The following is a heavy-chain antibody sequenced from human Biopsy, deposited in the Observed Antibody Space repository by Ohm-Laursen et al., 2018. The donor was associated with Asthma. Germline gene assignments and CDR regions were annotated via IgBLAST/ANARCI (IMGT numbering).Heavy chain of an antibody. CDR3: VRHQYSSSWSTFDY. Sequence: GTLSLTCPVSGRSITSSSYYWGWIRQPPGKRMEWIGSMYHSGRPYYHPSFKSRATISVDTSKNQLSLKMSSVTAADTAVYFCVRHQYSSSWSTFDYWGQGTLITVSS. J-gene: IGHJ4*02. CDR2: MYHSGRP. V-gene: IGHV4-39*01. D-gene: IGHD3-22*01. CDR1: GRSITSSSYY.